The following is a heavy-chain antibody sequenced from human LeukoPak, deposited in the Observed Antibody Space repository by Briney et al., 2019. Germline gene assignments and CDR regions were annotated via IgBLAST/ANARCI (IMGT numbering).Heavy chain of an antibody. CDR2: LYSSFST. J-gene: IGHJ4*02. D-gene: IGHD1-26*01. CDR3: ARAQTSGSFRFDD. V-gene: IGHV3-53*01. Sequence: PGGSLRLSCAASGFTFSNYGIHWVRQAPGKGLEWVSVLYSSFSTYYADSAKGRFTISRDNSKNTLYLEMYSLRAEDTAVYYCARAQTSGSFRFDDWGQGTLVTVSS. CDR1: GFTFSNYG.